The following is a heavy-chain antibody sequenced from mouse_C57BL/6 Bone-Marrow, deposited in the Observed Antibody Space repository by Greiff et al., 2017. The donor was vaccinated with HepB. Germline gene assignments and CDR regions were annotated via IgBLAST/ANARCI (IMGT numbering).Heavy chain of an antibody. Sequence: LVESGAELARPGASVKMSCKASGYTFTSYTMHWVKQRPGQGLEWIGYINPSSGYTKYNQKFKDKATLTADKSSSTAYMQLSSLTSEDSAVYYCSRSPIYDGYYWYFDVWGTGTTVTVSS. D-gene: IGHD2-3*01. J-gene: IGHJ1*03. CDR2: INPSSGYT. CDR1: GYTFTSYT. CDR3: SRSPIYDGYYWYFDV. V-gene: IGHV1-4*01.